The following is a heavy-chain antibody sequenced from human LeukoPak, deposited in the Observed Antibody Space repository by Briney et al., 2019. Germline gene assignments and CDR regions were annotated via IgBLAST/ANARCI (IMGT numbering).Heavy chain of an antibody. CDR1: GYSFTSYW. CDR3: ARRYYGSGSQYYFDY. V-gene: IGHV5-51*01. CDR2: IYPGDSDT. D-gene: IGHD3-10*01. J-gene: IGHJ4*02. Sequence: GESLKISCKGSGYSFTSYWIGWVRQMPGRGLEWMGIIYPGDSDTRYSPSFQGQVTISADKSISTAYLQWSSLKASDTAMYYCARRYYGSGSQYYFDYWGQGTLVTVSS.